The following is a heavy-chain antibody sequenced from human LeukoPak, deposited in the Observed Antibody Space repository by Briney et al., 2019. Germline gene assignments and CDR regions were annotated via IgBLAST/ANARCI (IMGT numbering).Heavy chain of an antibody. Sequence: SGGTLRLSCAASGFPFSNYWMHWVRQAPGKGLVWVSRVNSEGSTTNYADSVKGRFTIARDNAENTLYMRMNSLRPEDTAVYYCARGYYSSSRFDSWGQGTLVTVSS. CDR3: ARGYYSSSRFDS. J-gene: IGHJ4*02. V-gene: IGHV3-74*01. D-gene: IGHD6-13*01. CDR1: GFPFSNYW. CDR2: VNSEGSTT.